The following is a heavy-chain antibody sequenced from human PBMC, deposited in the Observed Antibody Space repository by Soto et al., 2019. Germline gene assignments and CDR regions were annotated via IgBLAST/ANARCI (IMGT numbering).Heavy chain of an antibody. Sequence: GGSLRLSCAASGFTFSTYNMNWVRQAPGKGLEWVSYISSSSSTIYYADSVKGRLTISRDNAKNSLYLQMNSLRDEDTAVYYCARDPRHCSGGSCSFDYWGQGTLVTVSS. CDR1: GFTFSTYN. V-gene: IGHV3-48*02. CDR3: ARDPRHCSGGSCSFDY. D-gene: IGHD2-15*01. J-gene: IGHJ4*02. CDR2: ISSSSSTI.